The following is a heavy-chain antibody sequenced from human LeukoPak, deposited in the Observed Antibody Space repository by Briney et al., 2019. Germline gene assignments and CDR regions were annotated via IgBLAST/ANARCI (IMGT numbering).Heavy chain of an antibody. Sequence: AGGSLRLSCAASGFTFSNYGMHWVRQAPGKGLEGVAVLWYDGSNKYLADSVKGRFIISRDNSKNTLYLQMNSLRAEDTAVYFCAKDFAQYGSGSYSHYYYYCMDVWGKGTTVTVSS. CDR2: LWYDGSNK. D-gene: IGHD3-10*01. CDR1: GFTFSNYG. J-gene: IGHJ6*03. V-gene: IGHV3-33*06. CDR3: AKDFAQYGSGSYSHYYYYCMDV.